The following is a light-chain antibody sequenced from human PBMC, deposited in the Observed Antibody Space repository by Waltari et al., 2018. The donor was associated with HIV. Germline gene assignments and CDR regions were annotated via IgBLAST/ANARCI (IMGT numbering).Light chain of an antibody. J-gene: IGLJ3*02. V-gene: IGLV1-44*01. CDR3: AVWDDSLRSVL. CDR1: SSNTGSNP. CDR2: TNI. Sequence: QSVLTQPPSASGPPAQRVNISCSGGSSNTGSNPVNWYRQFPGESPKLLIYTNIQRPSGVPARFSGSKSGTSASLAISGLQSEDEADFYCAVWDDSLRSVLFGGGTRLTVL.